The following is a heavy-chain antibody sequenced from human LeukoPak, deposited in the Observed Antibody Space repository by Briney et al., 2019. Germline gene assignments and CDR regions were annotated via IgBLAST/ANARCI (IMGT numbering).Heavy chain of an antibody. J-gene: IGHJ4*02. D-gene: IGHD2-15*01. CDR1: GLTFSSYA. CDR3: AKESRVVAATPPDY. V-gene: IGHV3-23*01. CDR2: ISGSGGST. Sequence: GGSLRLSCAASGLTFSSYAMSWVRQAPGKGLEWVSAISGSGGSTYYANSVKGRFTISRDNSKNTLYLQMNSLRAEDTAVYYCAKESRVVAATPPDYWGQGTLVTVSS.